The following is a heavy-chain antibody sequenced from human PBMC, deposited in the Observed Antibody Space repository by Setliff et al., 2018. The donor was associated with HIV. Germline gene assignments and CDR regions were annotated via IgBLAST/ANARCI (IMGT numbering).Heavy chain of an antibody. D-gene: IGHD1-26*01. CDR2: IYYTGHT. V-gene: IGHV4-39*01. Sequence: SETLSLTCTVSGGSISTSRYYWGWIRQPPGKGLEWIGTIYYTGHTFYDPSLKSQVTTSVDTSKNQFSLNLSPVTAADTAVYYCARGARLLAAYSDRWDYFYMAVWGKGTTVTAP. J-gene: IGHJ6*03. CDR3: ARGARLLAAYSDRWDYFYMAV. CDR1: GGSISTSRYY.